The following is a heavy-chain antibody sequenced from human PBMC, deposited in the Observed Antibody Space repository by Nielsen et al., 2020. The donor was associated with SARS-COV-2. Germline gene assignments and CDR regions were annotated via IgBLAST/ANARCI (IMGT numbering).Heavy chain of an antibody. J-gene: IGHJ6*02. V-gene: IGHV4-34*01. CDR3: ARGYNYYGSGSYYPYYYYGMDV. CDR2: INRSGST. CDR1: GGSFSGYY. D-gene: IGHD3-10*01. Sequence: SETLSLTCAVYGGSFSGYYWSWIRQPPGKGLEWIGEINRSGSTNYNPSLKSRVTISVDTSKNQFSLKLSSVTAADTAVYYCARGYNYYGSGSYYPYYYYGMDVWGQGTTVTVSS.